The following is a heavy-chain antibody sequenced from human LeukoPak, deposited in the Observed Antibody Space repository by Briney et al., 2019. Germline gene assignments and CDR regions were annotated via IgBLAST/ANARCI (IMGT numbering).Heavy chain of an antibody. V-gene: IGHV1-2*02. J-gene: IGHJ4*02. CDR3: VRESTGDLSFDH. D-gene: IGHD3-10*01. CDR2: INPNGGGT. CDR1: GYTFTGYY. Sequence: GASVKVSCKASGYTFTGYYMHWVRQAPGQGLEWMGWINPNGGGTNYAQKFLGRVTMTRAMSISTGYMELSSLRSDDTAVYYCVRESTGDLSFDHWGQGTLVSVSS.